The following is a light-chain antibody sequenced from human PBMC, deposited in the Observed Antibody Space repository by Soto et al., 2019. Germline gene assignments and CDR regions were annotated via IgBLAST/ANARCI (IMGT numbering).Light chain of an antibody. CDR3: HQYGSAPAWT. CDR2: GAS. Sequence: EIVLTQSPGTLSLFPGERATLSCRASQSISSSYLAWYQQKPGQAPRLLIHGASNRATGIPDRFSGAGSGTDFTLTISRLKPEDFAVYYCHQYGSAPAWTFGQGTKVEIK. CDR1: QSISSSY. V-gene: IGKV3-20*01. J-gene: IGKJ1*01.